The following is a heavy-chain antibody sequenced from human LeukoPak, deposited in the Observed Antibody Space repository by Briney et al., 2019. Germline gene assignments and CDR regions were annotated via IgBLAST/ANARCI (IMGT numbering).Heavy chain of an antibody. Sequence: ASVKVSCKASGYTFTSYYMHWVRQAPGQGLEWMGIINPSGGSTSYAQKFQGRVTMTRDTSTSTVYMELSSLRSDDTAVYYCARVGSSGWYSDYWGQGTLVTVSS. J-gene: IGHJ4*02. D-gene: IGHD6-19*01. CDR2: INPSGGST. V-gene: IGHV1-46*01. CDR3: ARVGSSGWYSDY. CDR1: GYTFTSYY.